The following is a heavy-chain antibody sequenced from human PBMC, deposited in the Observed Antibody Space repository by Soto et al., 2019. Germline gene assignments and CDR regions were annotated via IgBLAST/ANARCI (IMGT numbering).Heavy chain of an antibody. V-gene: IGHV1-69*08. J-gene: IGHJ6*02. Sequence: QVQLVQSGAEVKKPGSSVRVSCKASGTIFSSYTISWVRQAPGQGLEWMGRIIPILGETNSAQKFQGRVRRTADKSTNTGYMELNRLRLEDTALYYCARGLGGRMDDWGQGTTVTVSS. D-gene: IGHD3-16*01. CDR3: ARGLGGRMDD. CDR2: IIPILGET. CDR1: GTIFSSYT.